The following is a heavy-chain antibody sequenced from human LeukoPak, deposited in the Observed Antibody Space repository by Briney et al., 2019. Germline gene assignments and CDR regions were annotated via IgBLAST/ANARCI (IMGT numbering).Heavy chain of an antibody. J-gene: IGHJ4*02. CDR1: GFTFSNYW. V-gene: IGHV3-7*02. CDR3: ARNFLISRRVATINFDY. D-gene: IGHD5-24*01. CDR2: IKQDGSEK. Sequence: GGSLRLSCAASGFTFSNYWMSWVRQAPGKGLEWVANIKQDGSEKYYVDSVKGRFTISRDNAKNSLYLQMNSLRAEDTAVYYCARNFLISRRVATINFDYWGQGTLVTVSS.